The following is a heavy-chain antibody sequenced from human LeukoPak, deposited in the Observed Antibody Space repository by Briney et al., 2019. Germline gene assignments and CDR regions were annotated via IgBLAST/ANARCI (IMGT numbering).Heavy chain of an antibody. CDR1: GGSISSGDYY. CDR2: IYYSGST. Sequence: SETLSLTCTVSGGSISSGDYYWSWIRQPPGKGLEWIGYIYYSGSTYYNPSLKSRVTISVDTSKNQFSLKLSSVTAADTAVYYCARGAVYYYDSSEEKPDWGQGTLVTVSS. V-gene: IGHV4-30-4*01. D-gene: IGHD3-22*01. CDR3: ARGAVYYYDSSEEKPD. J-gene: IGHJ4*02.